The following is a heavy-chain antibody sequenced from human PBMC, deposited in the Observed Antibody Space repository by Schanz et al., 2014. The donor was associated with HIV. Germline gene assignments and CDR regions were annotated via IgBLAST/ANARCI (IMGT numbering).Heavy chain of an antibody. CDR3: AKSNGGDTAVVQYYFDY. J-gene: IGHJ4*02. CDR1: GFSFSNFW. V-gene: IGHV3-7*01. CDR2: IKQDESEK. D-gene: IGHD5-18*01. Sequence: VQLVESGGGLVQSGGSLRLSCAASGFSFSNFWVTWVRQAPGKRLEWVANIKQDESEKYYVDSVKGRFTISRDNAKNSLYLNMYSLRAEDTAVYFCAKSNGGDTAVVQYYFDYWGQGTLVSVSS.